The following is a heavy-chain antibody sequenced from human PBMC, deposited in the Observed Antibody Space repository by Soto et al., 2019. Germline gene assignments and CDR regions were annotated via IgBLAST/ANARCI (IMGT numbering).Heavy chain of an antibody. CDR3: ARHSGSNWDIDS. V-gene: IGHV5-10-1*03. CDR2: INPYDSNT. CDR1: GYSFTTYY. D-gene: IGHD1-26*01. Sequence: EVQLVQSGAEVRKPGETLTISCKGSGYSFTTYYISWVRLMPGKGLEWMGRINPYDSNTNYSPSFQGHVTISADKSIITAYLQWSSLKASDAAMYYCARHSGSNWDIDSFGQGALVTVST. J-gene: IGHJ4*02.